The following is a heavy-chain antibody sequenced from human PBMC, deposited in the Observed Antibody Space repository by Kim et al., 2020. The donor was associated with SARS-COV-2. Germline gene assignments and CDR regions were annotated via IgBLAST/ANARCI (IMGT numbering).Heavy chain of an antibody. CDR3: AKQLNGLGHY. D-gene: IGHD6-13*01. Sequence: GSTYYVDYVKGRFTISRDNSKNTVYLQMNSLRAEDTAVYYCAKQLNGLGHYWGQGTLVTVSS. J-gene: IGHJ4*02. CDR2: GST. V-gene: IGHV3-66*01.